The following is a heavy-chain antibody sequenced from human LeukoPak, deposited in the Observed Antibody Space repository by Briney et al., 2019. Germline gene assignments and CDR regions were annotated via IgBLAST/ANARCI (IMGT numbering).Heavy chain of an antibody. CDR1: GGSISSSSYY. J-gene: IGHJ4*02. V-gene: IGHV4-39*01. D-gene: IGHD5-18*01. CDR3: ARHEEYSYGYRKKTGVVSAYFDY. Sequence: PSETLSLTCTVSGGSISSSSYYWGWTRQPPGKGLEWIGSIYYSGSTYYNPPLKSRVTISVDTSKNQFSLKLSSVTAADTAVYYCARHEEYSYGYRKKTGVVSAYFDYWGQGTLVTVSS. CDR2: IYYSGST.